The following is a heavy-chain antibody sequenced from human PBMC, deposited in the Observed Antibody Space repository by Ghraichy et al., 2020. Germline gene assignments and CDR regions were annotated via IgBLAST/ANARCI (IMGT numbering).Heavy chain of an antibody. CDR2: ISYDGSNK. J-gene: IGHJ4*02. V-gene: IGHV3-30-3*01. Sequence: GESLNISCAASGFTFSSYAMHWVRQAPGKGLEWVAVISYDGSNKYYADSVKGRFTISRDNSKNTLYLQMNSLRAEDTAVYYCASLRGCSGGSCEITEDYWGQGTLVTVSS. CDR3: ASLRGCSGGSCEITEDY. CDR1: GFTFSSYA. D-gene: IGHD2-15*01.